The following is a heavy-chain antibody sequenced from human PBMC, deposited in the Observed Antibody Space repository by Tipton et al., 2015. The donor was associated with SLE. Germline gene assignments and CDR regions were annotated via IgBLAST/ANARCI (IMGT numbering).Heavy chain of an antibody. CDR2: MNPNSGNT. D-gene: IGHD2-2*01. CDR3: ARGSSTSFVYFDY. CDR1: GYTFTSYG. J-gene: IGHJ4*02. V-gene: IGHV1-8*03. Sequence: QLVQSGAEVKKPGASVKVSCKASGYTFTSYGISWVRQAPGQGLEWMGWMNPNSGNTGYAQNFQGRVTITRNTSISTAYMELSSLRSEDTAVYYCARGSSTSFVYFDYWGQGTLVTVSS.